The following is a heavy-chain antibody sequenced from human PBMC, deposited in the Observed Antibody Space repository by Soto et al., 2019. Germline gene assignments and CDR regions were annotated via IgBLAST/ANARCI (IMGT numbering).Heavy chain of an antibody. CDR3: AYGDSRGPFDS. CDR1: GGSISSYY. D-gene: IGHD4-17*01. V-gene: IGHV4-59*01. J-gene: IGHJ4*02. Sequence: PSETLSLTCTVSGGSISSYYWSWIRQPPGKGPEWIGYIYNSGSTNYNPSLKSRVTISVDTSKNQFSLKLSSVTAADTAVYYCAYGDSRGPFDSWGQGTLVTVSS. CDR2: IYNSGST.